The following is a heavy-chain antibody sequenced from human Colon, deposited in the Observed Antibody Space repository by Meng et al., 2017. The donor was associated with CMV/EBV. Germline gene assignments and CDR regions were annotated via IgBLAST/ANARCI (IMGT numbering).Heavy chain of an antibody. CDR3: GRDRDWSLDV. CDR1: GFSFSSYT. J-gene: IGHJ4*02. D-gene: IGHD3-9*01. CDR2: VRYDGGDE. V-gene: IGHV3-30*02. Sequence: GESLKISCAPSGFSFSSYTIHWVRQAPGKGLEWLTFVRYDGGDEQYADSVKDRFTIATDKSTSTVSLQMNSLREDDTAVYFCGRDRDWSLDVWGQGTPVTVSS.